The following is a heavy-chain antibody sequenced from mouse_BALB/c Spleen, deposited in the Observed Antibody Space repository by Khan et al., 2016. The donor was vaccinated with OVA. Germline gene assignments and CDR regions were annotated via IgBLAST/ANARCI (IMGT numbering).Heavy chain of an antibody. Sequence: VQLQQSGAELAKPGASVKMSCKASGYTFTSYWMHWVKQRPGQGLEWIGYINPSTGYTEYNQRFKDKATLTADKSSSTDYMILSSLTSEESAVYYCANHGRSSAWLTYWGQGTLVTVSA. V-gene: IGHV1-7*01. J-gene: IGHJ3*01. CDR1: GYTFTSYW. CDR2: INPSTGYT. CDR3: ANHGRSSAWLTY.